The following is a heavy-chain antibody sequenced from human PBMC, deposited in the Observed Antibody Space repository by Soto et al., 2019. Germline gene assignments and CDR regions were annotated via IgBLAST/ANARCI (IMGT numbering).Heavy chain of an antibody. Sequence: SSHTLVNPTETLTLTCPVSGFSLITGRLVVSWIRQPPGKALEWLAHIFSDNERSYSTSMRGRLTISKDPSGSQVVLSMTNLDPVDTGTYYCVRMNADSYQFYYAMDGWGQGTTVTVSS. CDR1: GFSLITGRLV. V-gene: IGHV2-26*01. CDR3: VRMNADSYQFYYAMDG. CDR2: IFSDNER. J-gene: IGHJ6*02. D-gene: IGHD4-17*01.